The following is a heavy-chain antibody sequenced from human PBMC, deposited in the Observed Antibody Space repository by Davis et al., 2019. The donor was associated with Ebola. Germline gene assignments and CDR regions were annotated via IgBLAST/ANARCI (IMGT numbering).Heavy chain of an antibody. Sequence: GESLKISCAASGFTFSSYGMHWVRQAPGKGLEWVAVIWFDGSQKYYTDSVKGRFSVSRDNSKNTLYLQMNSLRVDDTSIYYCARDSLVHNAFDIWGQGTMVTVSS. CDR1: GFTFSSYG. J-gene: IGHJ3*02. V-gene: IGHV3-33*01. CDR2: IWFDGSQK. D-gene: IGHD6-6*01. CDR3: ARDSLVHNAFDI.